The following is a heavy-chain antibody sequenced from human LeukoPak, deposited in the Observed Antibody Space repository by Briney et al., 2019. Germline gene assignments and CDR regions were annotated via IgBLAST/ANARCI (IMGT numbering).Heavy chain of an antibody. CDR2: ISRGSSYT. D-gene: IGHD2-2*01. Sequence: GGSLRLSCAASGFTFSDYYMSWIRQAPGKGLEWVSYISRGSSYTNNADSVKGRFTISRDNAKNSLYLQMNSLRAEDTAVYYCAGGRQPDCWGQGTPVTVSS. CDR1: GFTFSDYY. CDR3: AGGRQPDC. J-gene: IGHJ4*02. V-gene: IGHV3-11*05.